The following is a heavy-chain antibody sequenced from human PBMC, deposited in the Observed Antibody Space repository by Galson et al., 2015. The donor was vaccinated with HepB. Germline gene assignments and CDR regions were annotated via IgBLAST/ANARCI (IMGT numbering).Heavy chain of an antibody. CDR2: IKEDGSVK. Sequence: LRLSCAASGFTFSSYWMTWVRQAPGKGLEWVANIKEDGSVKYHVDSVQGRFTISRDNAKNSLYLQMNSLRAEDTAVYYCAREPRAGAYYFDYWGQGTLVTVSS. J-gene: IGHJ4*02. D-gene: IGHD2-21*01. CDR3: AREPRAGAYYFDY. V-gene: IGHV3-7*03. CDR1: GFTFSSYW.